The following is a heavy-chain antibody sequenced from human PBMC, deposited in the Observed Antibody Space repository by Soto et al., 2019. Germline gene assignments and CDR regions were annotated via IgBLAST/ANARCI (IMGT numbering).Heavy chain of an antibody. CDR2: IYYSGST. D-gene: IGHD3-16*01. J-gene: IGHJ4*02. V-gene: IGHV4-59*08. CDR1: GGSISSYY. CDR3: ARSPRMITSRGFDY. Sequence: SETLSLTCTVSGGSISSYYWSWIRQPPGKGLEWIGYIYYSGSTNYNPSLKSRVTISVDTSKNQFSLKLSSVTAADTAVYYCARSPRMITSRGFDYWGQGTLVTVSS.